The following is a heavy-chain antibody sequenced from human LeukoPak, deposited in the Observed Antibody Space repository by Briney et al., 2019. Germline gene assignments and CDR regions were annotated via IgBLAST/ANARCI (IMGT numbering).Heavy chain of an antibody. V-gene: IGHV1-2*02. CDR3: ASPDIVATFGFDP. CDR2: INPNSGGT. Sequence: ASVKVSCKASGYTFTGYYMHWVRQAPGQELEWMGWINPNSGGTNYAQKFQGRVTMTRDTSISIAYMELSRLRSDDTAVYYCASPDIVATFGFDPWGQGTLVTVSS. CDR1: GYTFTGYY. D-gene: IGHD5-12*01. J-gene: IGHJ5*02.